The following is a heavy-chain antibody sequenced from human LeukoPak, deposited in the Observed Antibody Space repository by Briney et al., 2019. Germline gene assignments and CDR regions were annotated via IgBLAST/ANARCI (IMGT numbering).Heavy chain of an antibody. Sequence: PSQTLSLTCTVSGGSISSGGYYWSWIRQHPGKGLEWIGYIYYSGSTYYNPSLKSRVTISVGTSKNQFSLKLSSVTAADTAVCYCARINDSSGPNWFDPWGQGTLVTVSS. CDR2: IYYSGST. J-gene: IGHJ5*02. CDR3: ARINDSSGPNWFDP. D-gene: IGHD6-19*01. V-gene: IGHV4-31*03. CDR1: GGSISSGGYY.